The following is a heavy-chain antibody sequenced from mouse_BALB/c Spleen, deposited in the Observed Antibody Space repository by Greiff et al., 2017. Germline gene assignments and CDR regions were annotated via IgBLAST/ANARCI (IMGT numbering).Heavy chain of an antibody. J-gene: IGHJ3*01. Sequence: EVKLEESGGGLVKPGGSLKLSCAASGFTFSSYTMSWVRQTPEKRLVWVATISSGGSYTYYPDSVKGRFTISRDNAKNTLYLQMSSLKSEDTAMYYCTREDYRYFAYWGQGTLVTVSA. D-gene: IGHD2-14*01. CDR3: TREDYRYFAY. CDR2: ISSGGSYT. CDR1: GFTFSSYT. V-gene: IGHV5-6-4*01.